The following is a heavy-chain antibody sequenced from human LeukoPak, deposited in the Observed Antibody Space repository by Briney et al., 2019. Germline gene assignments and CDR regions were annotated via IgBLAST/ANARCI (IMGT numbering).Heavy chain of an antibody. CDR2: MYNSGTT. CDR3: ARTNYGSGSYYNN. V-gene: IGHV4-31*03. D-gene: IGHD3-10*01. CDR1: GGSISSGGHY. J-gene: IGHJ4*02. Sequence: SETLSLTCTVSGGSISSGGHYWGWIRQHPGKGLEWIGYMYNSGTTYYNPSLQSRVTISIDTSKNQFSLEVSSVTAADTAVYYCARTNYGSGSYYNNWGQGTLVTVSS.